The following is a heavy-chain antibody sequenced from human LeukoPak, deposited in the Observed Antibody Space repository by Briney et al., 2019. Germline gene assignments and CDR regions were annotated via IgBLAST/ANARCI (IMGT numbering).Heavy chain of an antibody. J-gene: IGHJ4*02. CDR2: LSSSSSYI. V-gene: IGHV3-21*01. Sequence: GGSLRLSCAASGFTFSSYAMSWVRQAPGKGLEWVLSLSSSSSYIYYADSVKGRFTISRDNAKNSLYQQMNSLRAEDTAVYYCARAEDLVVPAASFDYWGQGTLVTVSS. D-gene: IGHD2-2*01. CDR3: ARAEDLVVPAASFDY. CDR1: GFTFSSYA.